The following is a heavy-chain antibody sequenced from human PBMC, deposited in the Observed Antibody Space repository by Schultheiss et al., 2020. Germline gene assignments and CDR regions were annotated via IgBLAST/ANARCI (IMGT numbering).Heavy chain of an antibody. CDR2: IYYSGST. Sequence: SQTLSLTCTVSGGPISSYYWSWIRQPPGKGLEWIGYIYYSGSTNYNPSLKSRVTISVDTSKNQFSLKLSSVTAADTAVYYCARTGIVGATTFDYWGQGTLVTVPQ. J-gene: IGHJ4*02. CDR3: ARTGIVGATTFDY. V-gene: IGHV4-59*01. D-gene: IGHD1-26*01. CDR1: GGPISSYY.